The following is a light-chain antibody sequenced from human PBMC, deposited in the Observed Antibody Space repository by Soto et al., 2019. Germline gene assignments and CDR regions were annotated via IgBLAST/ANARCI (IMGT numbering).Light chain of an antibody. V-gene: IGKV3-15*01. CDR3: QQYHNWPPQYT. Sequence: EIVMTQSPATLSVSPGERATLSCRASQTVASNLAWYQQKPGQAPRLLIHGASTRATGVPVRFSSSGSGTEFTLTISSLQSEDFAVYYCQQYHNWPPQYTFGQGTKLQIK. CDR2: GAS. J-gene: IGKJ2*01. CDR1: QTVASN.